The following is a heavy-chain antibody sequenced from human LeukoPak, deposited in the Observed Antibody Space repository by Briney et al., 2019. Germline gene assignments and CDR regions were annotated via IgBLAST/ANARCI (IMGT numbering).Heavy chain of an antibody. D-gene: IGHD2-21*02. Sequence: PSETLSLTCIVSGVSISSSSYHWGWIRQPPGKGLEWIGTIYYSGSTYYNPSLKSRVTISVDTSKNQFSLKLSSVTAADTAVYYCARGSIVVVTALDYWGQGTLVTVSS. CDR1: GVSISSSSYH. J-gene: IGHJ4*02. V-gene: IGHV4-39*07. CDR3: ARGSIVVVTALDY. CDR2: IYYSGST.